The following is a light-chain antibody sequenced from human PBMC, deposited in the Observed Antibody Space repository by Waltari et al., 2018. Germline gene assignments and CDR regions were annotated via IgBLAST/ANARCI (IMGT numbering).Light chain of an antibody. J-gene: IGKJ4*01. CDR3: QQRSNWLT. CDR2: DAS. V-gene: IGKV3-11*01. Sequence: EIVLTQCPATLSLSRGERATLSCRASQSVSSYLAWYQQKTGQAPRLLIYDASNRATGIPARYSGSGSGTEFTLTISSLEPEDYAVYYCQQRSNWLTFGGGTNVEIK. CDR1: QSVSSY.